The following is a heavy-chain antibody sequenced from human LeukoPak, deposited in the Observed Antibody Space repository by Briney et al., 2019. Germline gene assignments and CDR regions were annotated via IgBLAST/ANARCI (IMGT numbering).Heavy chain of an antibody. CDR3: ARDRYWAFDY. CDR1: GFTFSSYS. Sequence: PGRSLRLSCAASGFTFSSYSMNWVRQAPGQGLEWVSYISISTTNIYYGDSVKGRLTLSRDNATNSMYLQMNTLRPADTAVPHFARDRYWAFDY. J-gene: IGHJ4*01. CDR2: ISISTTNI. V-gene: IGHV3-48*01. D-gene: IGHD2-8*02.